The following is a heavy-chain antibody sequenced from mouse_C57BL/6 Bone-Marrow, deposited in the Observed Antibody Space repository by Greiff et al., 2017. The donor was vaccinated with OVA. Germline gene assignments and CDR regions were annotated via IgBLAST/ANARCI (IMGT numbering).Heavy chain of an antibody. V-gene: IGHV1-19*01. CDR3: AIGHYSKRYFDD. CDR2: INPYNGGT. D-gene: IGHD2-5*01. Sequence: EVQLQQSGPVLVKPGASVKMSCKASGYTFTDYYMNWVKQSHGKSLEWIGVINPYNGGTSYTQKFKGKATLTVDKSSSTAYMELNSLTSEDSAVYYCAIGHYSKRYFDDWGTGTTVTVSS. J-gene: IGHJ1*03. CDR1: GYTFTDYY.